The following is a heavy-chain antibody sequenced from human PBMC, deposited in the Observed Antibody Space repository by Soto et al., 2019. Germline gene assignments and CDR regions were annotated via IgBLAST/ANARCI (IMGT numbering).Heavy chain of an antibody. Sequence: GGSLRLSCAASGFTFSSYSMNWVRQAPGKGLEWVSSISSSSSYIYYADSVKGRFTISRDNAKNSLYLQMNSLRAEDTAVYYCARIEARTTETEDYYYGMDVWGQVTTVTVSS. J-gene: IGHJ6*02. D-gene: IGHD6-6*01. CDR3: ARIEARTTETEDYYYGMDV. V-gene: IGHV3-21*01. CDR1: GFTFSSYS. CDR2: ISSSSSYI.